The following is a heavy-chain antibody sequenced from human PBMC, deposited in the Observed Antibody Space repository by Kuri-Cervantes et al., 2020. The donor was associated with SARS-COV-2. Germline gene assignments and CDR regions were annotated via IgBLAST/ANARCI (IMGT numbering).Heavy chain of an antibody. CDR3: AKDRVGVLDS. CDR1: GFTFSSCA. J-gene: IGHJ5*01. V-gene: IGHV3-30*01. Sequence: GESLKISCAASGFTFSSCAMHWVRLAPGKGLEWVAFISYDGSNEYYADSVRGRFTISRDNSNNTLHLQVNRLRAEDTALYYCAKDRVGVLDSWGQGTQVTVSS. D-gene: IGHD2-21*01. CDR2: ISYDGSNE.